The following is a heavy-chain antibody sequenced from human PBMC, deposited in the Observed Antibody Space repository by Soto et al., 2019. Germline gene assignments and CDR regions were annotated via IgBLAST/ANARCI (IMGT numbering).Heavy chain of an antibody. V-gene: IGHV1-69*13. CDR3: ARGLGYCTNGVCYGDY. D-gene: IGHD2-8*01. CDR2: IIPIFGTA. Sequence: SVKVSCKASGGTFSSYAISWVRQAPGQGLEWMGGIIPIFGTANYAQKFQGRVTITADESTSTAYMELSSLRSEDTAVYYCARGLGYCTNGVCYGDYWGQGTLVTVSS. J-gene: IGHJ4*02. CDR1: GGTFSSYA.